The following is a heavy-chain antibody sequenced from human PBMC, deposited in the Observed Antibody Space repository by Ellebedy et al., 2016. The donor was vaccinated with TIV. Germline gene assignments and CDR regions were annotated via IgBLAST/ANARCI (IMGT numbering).Heavy chain of an antibody. V-gene: IGHV1-46*01. CDR2: INPSGGNT. CDR3: ARDAYGYSYGYRRAFDI. J-gene: IGHJ3*02. Sequence: ASVKVSXXASGYTFTSYYMHWVRQAPGQGLEWMGIINPSGGNTNYAQKLQGRVTMTTDTSTSTAYMELRSLRSDDTAVYYCARDAYGYSYGYRRAFDIWGQGTMVTVSS. CDR1: GYTFTSYY. D-gene: IGHD5-18*01.